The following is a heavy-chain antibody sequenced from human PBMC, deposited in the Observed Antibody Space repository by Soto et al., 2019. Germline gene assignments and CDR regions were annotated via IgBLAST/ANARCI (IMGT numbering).Heavy chain of an antibody. CDR2: ISGSGGST. CDR1: GFTFSSYA. J-gene: IGHJ4*02. Sequence: GGSLRLSCAASGFTFSSYAMSWVRQAPGKGLEWVSAISGSGGSTYYADSVKGRFTISRDNSKNTLYLQMNSLRAEDTAVYYCAKDWDSSSWYEAPIDYWGQGTLVTVSS. D-gene: IGHD6-13*01. CDR3: AKDWDSSSWYEAPIDY. V-gene: IGHV3-23*01.